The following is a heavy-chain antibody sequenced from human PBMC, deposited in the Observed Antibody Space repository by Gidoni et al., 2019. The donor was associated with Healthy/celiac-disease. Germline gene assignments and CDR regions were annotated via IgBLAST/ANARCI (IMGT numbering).Heavy chain of an antibody. Sequence: QVQLQQWGAGLLKPSETLSLTCAVYGGSFSGYYWSWIRQPPGKGLEWIGEINHSGSTNYNPSLKSRVTISVDTSKNQFSLKLSSVTAADTAVYYCARYVVVPAAISRYYYYGMDVWGQGTTVTVSS. CDR1: GGSFSGYY. D-gene: IGHD2-2*02. CDR3: ARYVVVPAAISRYYYYGMDV. J-gene: IGHJ6*02. V-gene: IGHV4-34*01. CDR2: INHSGST.